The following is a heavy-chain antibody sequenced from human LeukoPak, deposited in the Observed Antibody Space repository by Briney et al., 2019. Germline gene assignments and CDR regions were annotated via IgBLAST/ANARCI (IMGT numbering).Heavy chain of an antibody. CDR3: ARSWTVPNFDY. CDR2: IYHSGST. Sequence: SQTLSLTCAVSGGSISSGGYSWSWIRQPPGKGLEWIGYIYHSGSTYYNPSLKSRVTISVDTSKNQFSLKLSSVTAADTAVYYCARSWTVPNFDYWGQGTLVTVSS. V-gene: IGHV4-30-2*02. J-gene: IGHJ4*02. CDR1: GGSISSGGYS. D-gene: IGHD3/OR15-3a*01.